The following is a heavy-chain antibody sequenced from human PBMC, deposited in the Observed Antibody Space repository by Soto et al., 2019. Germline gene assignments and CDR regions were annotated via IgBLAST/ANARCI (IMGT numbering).Heavy chain of an antibody. Sequence: GGSLRLSCAASGFTFSTYAMSWVRQAPGKGLEWVSAISGGGGNTYYADSVKGRFTISRDNFKNTVFLQMSSLRVEDTAVYYCAREYYAFFDYWGQGALVTVSS. D-gene: IGHD3-16*01. V-gene: IGHV3-23*01. J-gene: IGHJ4*02. CDR3: AREYYAFFDY. CDR1: GFTFSTYA. CDR2: ISGGGGNT.